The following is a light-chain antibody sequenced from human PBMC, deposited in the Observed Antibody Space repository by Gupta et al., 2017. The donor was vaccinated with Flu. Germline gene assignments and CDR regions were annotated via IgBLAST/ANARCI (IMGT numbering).Light chain of an antibody. CDR1: QSVSSK. V-gene: IGKV3-15*01. Sequence: EIVMPQSPATLSVYPGERATLSCRASQSVSSKVGWYQQKPGQVPRLLIYFASTRATGIPARFSGGGSGTEFTLTISSLQSEDFAVYYCHQYNDWPYSFGQGTKLEIK. CDR3: HQYNDWPYS. J-gene: IGKJ2*03. CDR2: FAS.